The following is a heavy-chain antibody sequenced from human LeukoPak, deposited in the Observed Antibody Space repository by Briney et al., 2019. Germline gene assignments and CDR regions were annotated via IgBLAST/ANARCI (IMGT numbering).Heavy chain of an antibody. CDR3: AKRRDGYFDY. CDR2: ISGSGGST. CDR1: GFTFSTYG. Sequence: PGGSLRLSCAASGFTFSTYGMSWVRQAPGKGLEWVSAISGSGGSTYYADSVKGRFTISRDNSKNTLYLQMNSLRAEDTAVYYCAKRRDGYFDYWGQGTLVTVSS. V-gene: IGHV3-23*01. J-gene: IGHJ4*02. D-gene: IGHD5-24*01.